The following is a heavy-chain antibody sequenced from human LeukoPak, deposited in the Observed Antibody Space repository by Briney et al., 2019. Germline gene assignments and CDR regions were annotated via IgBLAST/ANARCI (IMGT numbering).Heavy chain of an antibody. Sequence: GGSLRLSRPASGFTFSNYEKNLLRQAPPNGREGASYNSSSGSTIYYGDSVKGRFTISRDNAKNSLYLQMNSLRAEDTAVYYCARADIVVVPAVTGEFDYWGQGTLVTVSS. V-gene: IGHV3-48*03. CDR2: NSSSGSTI. CDR1: GFTFSNYE. J-gene: IGHJ4*02. CDR3: ARADIVVVPAVTGEFDY. D-gene: IGHD2-2*01.